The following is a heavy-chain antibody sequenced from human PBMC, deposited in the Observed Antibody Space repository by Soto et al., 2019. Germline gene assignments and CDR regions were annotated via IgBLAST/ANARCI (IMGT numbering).Heavy chain of an antibody. Sequence: SVKVSCKASGFTFTSSAVQWVRQARGQRLEWIGWIVVGSGNTNYAQKFQERVTITRDMSTSTAYMELSSLRSEDTAVYYCAADRGNSYYYGMDVWGQGTTVTVSS. V-gene: IGHV1-58*01. CDR1: GFTFTSSA. CDR3: AADRGNSYYYGMDV. J-gene: IGHJ6*02. CDR2: IVVGSGNT.